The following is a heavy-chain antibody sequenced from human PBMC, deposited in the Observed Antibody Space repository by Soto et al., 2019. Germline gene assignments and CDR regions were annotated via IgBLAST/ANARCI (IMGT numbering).Heavy chain of an antibody. CDR2: ISTSSSYI. V-gene: IGHV3-21*01. CDR3: ARDGGYVEGYYFDY. Sequence: EVQLVESGGGLVKPGGSLRLSCAASGFTFSSYSMNWVRQAPGKGLEWVSSISTSSSYIYYADSVKGRFTISRDNAKNSLYLQMNTLRAEDTAVYYCARDGGYVEGYYFDYWGQGTLVTVSS. D-gene: IGHD5-12*01. J-gene: IGHJ4*02. CDR1: GFTFSSYS.